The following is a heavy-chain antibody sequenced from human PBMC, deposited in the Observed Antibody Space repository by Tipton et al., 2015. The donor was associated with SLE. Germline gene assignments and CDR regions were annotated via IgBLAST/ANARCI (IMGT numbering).Heavy chain of an antibody. J-gene: IGHJ3*01. CDR1: GGSFSGYY. CDR3: AREGRSSWRAFDV. V-gene: IGHV4-34*01. Sequence: TLSLTCSVYGGSFSGYYWSWIRQTPGQGLDWIGAISHTGIADYNASLKNRVTMSVDTSNNQLSLRMTSVTAADTAVYYCAREGRSSWRAFDVWGRGTLVTVSS. D-gene: IGHD6-13*01. CDR2: ISHTGIA.